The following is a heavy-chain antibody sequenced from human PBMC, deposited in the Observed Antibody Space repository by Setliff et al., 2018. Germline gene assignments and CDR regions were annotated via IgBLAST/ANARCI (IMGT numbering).Heavy chain of an antibody. J-gene: IGHJ6*02. V-gene: IGHV3-7*01. D-gene: IGHD1-26*01. Sequence: PGESLRLSWAASGFNFSSYWMSWVRQAPGKGLEWVANIKQDGSEKYYVDSVKARFTISRDNAKNSLYRQMNSLRAEDTAVYYCARDQKGAGGWELLYYYYYGMDVWGQGTTVTVSS. CDR1: GFNFSSYW. CDR3: ARDQKGAGGWELLYYYYYGMDV. CDR2: IKQDGSEK.